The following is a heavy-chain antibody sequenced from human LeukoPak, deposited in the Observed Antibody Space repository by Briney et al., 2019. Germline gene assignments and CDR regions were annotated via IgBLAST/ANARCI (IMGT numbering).Heavy chain of an antibody. J-gene: IGHJ5*02. CDR1: GGSISSGGYY. CDR2: IYYSGST. Sequence: SQTLSLTCTVSGGSISSGGYYWSWIRQHPGKGLEWIGYIYYSGSTYYSPSLKSRVTISVDTSKNQFSLKLSSVTAADTAVYYCARSEESSSWYPVGFDPWGQGTLVTVSS. V-gene: IGHV4-31*03. D-gene: IGHD6-13*01. CDR3: ARSEESSSWYPVGFDP.